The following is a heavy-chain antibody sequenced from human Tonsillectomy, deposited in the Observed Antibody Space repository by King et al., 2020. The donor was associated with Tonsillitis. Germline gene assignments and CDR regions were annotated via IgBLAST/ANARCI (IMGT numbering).Heavy chain of an antibody. CDR2: ISSSSSYI. J-gene: IGHJ3*02. D-gene: IGHD1-1*01. Sequence: VQLVESGGGLDKPGGSLRLSCEASGFTFSGYGINWVRQAPGKGLEWVSYISSSSSYIYYTDSVKGRFTISRDNAKNSLYLKMDSLRVEDTAVYYCARGGDNYDAFDIWGQGTMVAVSS. V-gene: IGHV3-21*01. CDR1: GFTFSGYG. CDR3: ARGGDNYDAFDI.